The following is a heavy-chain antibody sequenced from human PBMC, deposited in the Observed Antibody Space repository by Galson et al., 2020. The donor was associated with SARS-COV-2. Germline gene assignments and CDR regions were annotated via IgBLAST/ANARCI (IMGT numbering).Heavy chain of an antibody. V-gene: IGHV1-8*01. CDR2: MNPKSGNT. D-gene: IGHD3-3*01. CDR1: GYTFSNYD. CDR3: ARGSALRDFWNDYNQGYYFDL. Sequence: GESLKISCKASGYTFSNYDINWVRQATGQGLEWMGWMNPKSGNTGYAQKFQGRVNMTRNTAISTAYLELSSLRSEDTAVYYCARGSALRDFWNDYNQGYYFDLWGQGSLVTVSS. J-gene: IGHJ4*02.